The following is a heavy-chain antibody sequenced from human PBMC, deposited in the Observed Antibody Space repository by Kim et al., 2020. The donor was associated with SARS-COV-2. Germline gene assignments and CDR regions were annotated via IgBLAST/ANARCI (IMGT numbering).Heavy chain of an antibody. J-gene: IGHJ4*02. CDR3: VRGGTNSGWSQLY. Sequence: GGSLRLSCAASGFTFSNYWMHWVRQAPGKGLVWVSRLKSDGSRTDYADSVKGRFTISRDNAKNTLYLQMNGLRAEDTAVYYCVRGGTNSGWSQLYWGQGTLVTVSS. V-gene: IGHV3-74*01. CDR1: GFTFSNYW. D-gene: IGHD6-13*01. CDR2: LKSDGSRT.